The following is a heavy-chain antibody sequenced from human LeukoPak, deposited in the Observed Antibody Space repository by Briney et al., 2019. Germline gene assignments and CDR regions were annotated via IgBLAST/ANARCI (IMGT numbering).Heavy chain of an antibody. V-gene: IGHV4-39*01. CDR3: LRSHEAH. CDR1: GGSISSGDYL. CDR2: IRYPGTT. Sequence: SETLSLTCTVFGGSISSGDYLWAWVRQPPGKALELIGNIRYPGTTSYNPSLQSRVTISVDTSKNQFSLNLTSVTAADTAVYYCLRSHEAHWGQGTLVIVSS. J-gene: IGHJ4*02.